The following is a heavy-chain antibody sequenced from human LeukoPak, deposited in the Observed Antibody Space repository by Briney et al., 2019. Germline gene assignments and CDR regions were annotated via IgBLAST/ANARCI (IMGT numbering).Heavy chain of an antibody. CDR1: GFTFGNNG. Sequence: GGSLRLSCATSGFTFGNNGMSWVRQAPGKGLEWVSGLSSGGGTTYYADSVKGRFSISRDNSKNTLYLQMNSLRAEDTAIYYCAKDRQQLANFDYWGQGTLVTVSS. CDR2: LSSGGGTT. D-gene: IGHD6-13*01. CDR3: AKDRQQLANFDY. J-gene: IGHJ4*02. V-gene: IGHV3-23*01.